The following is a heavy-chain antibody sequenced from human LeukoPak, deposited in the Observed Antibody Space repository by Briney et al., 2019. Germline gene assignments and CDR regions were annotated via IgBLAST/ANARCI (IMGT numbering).Heavy chain of an antibody. Sequence: GRSLRLSCAASGFTFSTYAMSWVRQAPGKGLEWVSSISSSSSYIYYADSVKGRFTISRDNAKNSLYLQMNSLRAEDTAVYYCARARGYCSSTSCYLFDYWGQGTLVTVSS. D-gene: IGHD2-2*01. CDR1: GFTFSTYA. J-gene: IGHJ4*02. CDR3: ARARGYCSSTSCYLFDY. V-gene: IGHV3-21*01. CDR2: ISSSSSYI.